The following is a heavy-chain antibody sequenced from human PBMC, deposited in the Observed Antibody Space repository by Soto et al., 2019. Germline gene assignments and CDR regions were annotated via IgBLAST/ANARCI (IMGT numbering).Heavy chain of an antibody. CDR3: ARYLLGYYYYYMDV. Sequence: GGSLRLSCAASGFTFSSYWMSWVRQAPGKGLEWVANIKQDGSEKYYVDSVKGRFTISRDNAKNSLYLQMNSLRAEDTAVYYCARYLLGYYYYYMDVWCKGITVTVS. CDR1: GFTFSSYW. D-gene: IGHD2-15*01. V-gene: IGHV3-7*01. J-gene: IGHJ6*03. CDR2: IKQDGSEK.